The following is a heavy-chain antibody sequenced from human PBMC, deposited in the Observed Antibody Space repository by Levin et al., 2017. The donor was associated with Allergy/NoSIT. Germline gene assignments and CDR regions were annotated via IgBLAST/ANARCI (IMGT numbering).Heavy chain of an antibody. D-gene: IGHD1-26*01. CDR3: ARGGDCPTTNSDNWIDP. V-gene: IGHV3-74*01. CDR1: GFTFSNYW. J-gene: IGHJ5*02. CDR2: INSNGSST. Sequence: GGSLRLSCAASGFTFSNYWMHWVRQVPGKGLMWVSRINSNGSSTTYADSVKGRFTISRDNAKNTLWLQMNNLRAEDTAMYYCARGGDCPTTNSDNWIDPWGQGTLVTVSS.